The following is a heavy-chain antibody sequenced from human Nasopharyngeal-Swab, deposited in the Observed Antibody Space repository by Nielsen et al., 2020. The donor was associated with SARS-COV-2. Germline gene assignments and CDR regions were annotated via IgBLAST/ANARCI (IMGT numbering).Heavy chain of an antibody. CDR2: IRSKANSYAT. Sequence: GESLKISCAASGVTFSGSAMHWVRQASGKGLEWVGRIRSKANSYATVYAASVKGRFTISRDDSKNTAYLQMNSLKTEDTAVYYCTSRNPETGSYWGQGTLVTVSS. CDR3: TSRNPETGSY. D-gene: IGHD1-14*01. V-gene: IGHV3-73*01. J-gene: IGHJ4*02. CDR1: GVTFSGSA.